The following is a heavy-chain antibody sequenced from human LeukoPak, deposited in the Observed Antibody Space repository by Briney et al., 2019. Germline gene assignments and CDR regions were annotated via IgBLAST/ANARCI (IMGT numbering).Heavy chain of an antibody. Sequence: PSETLSLTCTVSGDSIRSSSSYYWGWIRQPPGKGLEWIGSVYYSGNTYYNPSLKTRVTISADTSKNHFSLKLSSLTAAGTSVYYCARNKYASGWSTFDYWGQGTLVTVSS. V-gene: IGHV4-39*02. CDR2: VYYSGNT. CDR3: ARNKYASGWSTFDY. CDR1: GDSIRSSSSYY. D-gene: IGHD6-19*01. J-gene: IGHJ4*02.